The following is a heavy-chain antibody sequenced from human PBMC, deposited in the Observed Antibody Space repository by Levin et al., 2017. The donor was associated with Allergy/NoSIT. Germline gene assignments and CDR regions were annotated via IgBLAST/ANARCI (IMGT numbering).Heavy chain of an antibody. J-gene: IGHJ3*02. V-gene: IGHV3-9*01. Sequence: SLKISCAASGFTFDDYAMHWVRQAPGKGLEWVSGISWNSGSIGYADSVKGRFTISRDNAKNSLYLQMNSLRTEDTALYYCARDNIGLPDAFDIWGQGTMVIV. CDR1: GFTFDDYA. D-gene: IGHD3-10*01. CDR3: ARDNIGLPDAFDI. CDR2: ISWNSGSI.